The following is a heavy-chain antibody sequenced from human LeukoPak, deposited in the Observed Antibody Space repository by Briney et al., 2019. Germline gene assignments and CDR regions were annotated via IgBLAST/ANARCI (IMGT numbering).Heavy chain of an antibody. CDR3: ARGGYDHAFDI. D-gene: IGHD2-15*01. CDR1: RFTFSSYW. CDR2: IGNDGSDT. V-gene: IGHV3-74*01. J-gene: IGHJ3*02. Sequence: GGTLRLSCAASRFTFSSYWFHWVRQPPGKGLVWVSRIGNDGSDTIYADSAKGRFTISRDNAKSTLYLQMNSLKAEDTAVYYCARGGYDHAFDIWGQGTMVTVSS.